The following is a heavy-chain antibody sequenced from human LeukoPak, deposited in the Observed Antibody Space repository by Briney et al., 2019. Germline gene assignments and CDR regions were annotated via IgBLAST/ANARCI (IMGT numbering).Heavy chain of an antibody. V-gene: IGHV4-59*01. CDR2: INYSGST. D-gene: IGHD6-6*01. Sequence: SETLSLTCTVSGGSISSYYWSWIRQPPGKGLEWIGYINYSGSTNYNPSLKSRVTISVDTSKNQFSLKLSSVTAADTAVYYCARAVYSSSFPFDYWGQGTLVTVSS. J-gene: IGHJ4*02. CDR3: ARAVYSSSFPFDY. CDR1: GGSISSYY.